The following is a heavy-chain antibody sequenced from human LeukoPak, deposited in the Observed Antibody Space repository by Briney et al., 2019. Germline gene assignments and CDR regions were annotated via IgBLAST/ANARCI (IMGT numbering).Heavy chain of an antibody. D-gene: IGHD6-19*01. Sequence: PGASLRLSCAASGFTFSSYAMSWVRQAPGKGLEWVAVISYDGSNKYYADSVKGRFTISRDNSKNTLYLQMNSLRAEDTAVYYCAKDPGYSSGWLLDYWGQGTLVTVSS. CDR3: AKDPGYSSGWLLDY. CDR2: ISYDGSNK. V-gene: IGHV3-30*18. CDR1: GFTFSSYA. J-gene: IGHJ4*02.